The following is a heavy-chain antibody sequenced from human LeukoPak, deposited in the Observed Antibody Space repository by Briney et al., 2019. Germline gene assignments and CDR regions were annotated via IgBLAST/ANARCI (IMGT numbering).Heavy chain of an antibody. D-gene: IGHD4-17*01. CDR2: TNPNSGDT. V-gene: IGHV1-2*02. J-gene: IGHJ5*02. Sequence: VASVKVSCKASGYTFTGYYIHWVRQAPGQGLEWMGWTNPNSGDTNYAQKFQDRVTLARDTSISTAYMELTNLRSDDTAVYYCARPNGDYHNWFDPWGQGTLVTVSS. CDR1: GYTFTGYY. CDR3: ARPNGDYHNWFDP.